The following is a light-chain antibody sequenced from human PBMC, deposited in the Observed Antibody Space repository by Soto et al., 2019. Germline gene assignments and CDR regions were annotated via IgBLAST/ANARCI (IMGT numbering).Light chain of an antibody. Sequence: DIQMTQSPSSLSASVGDRVTITCRASQSISSFLNWYQQKPGEAPKLLIYAASSLQSGVPSRFSGSGSGTDFTLTISSLQPQDFATYYCQQSHSTPYTFGQGTKVDI. CDR3: QQSHSTPYT. CDR1: QSISSF. CDR2: AAS. J-gene: IGKJ2*01. V-gene: IGKV1-39*01.